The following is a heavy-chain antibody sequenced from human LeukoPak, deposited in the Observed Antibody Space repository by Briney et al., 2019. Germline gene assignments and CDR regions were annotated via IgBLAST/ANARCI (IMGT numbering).Heavy chain of an antibody. J-gene: IGHJ4*02. V-gene: IGHV1-18*01. CDR3: ARVGSDYYDSSGYYWGYFDY. CDR1: GYTFTSYG. CDR2: ISAYNGNT. Sequence: ASVKVSCKASGYTFTSYGISWVRQAPGQGLEWMGWISAYNGNTKYAQKFQGRVTMTTDTSTSTAYMELRSLRSDDTAVYYCARVGSDYYDSSGYYWGYFDYWGQGTLVTVSS. D-gene: IGHD3-22*01.